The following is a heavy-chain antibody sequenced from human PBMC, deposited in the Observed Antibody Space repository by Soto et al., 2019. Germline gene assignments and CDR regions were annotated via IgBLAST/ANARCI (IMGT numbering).Heavy chain of an antibody. CDR1: SDSMNSGGYY. CDR3: ARRGGSSSGYYYYAMDV. D-gene: IGHD6-6*01. Sequence: PSETLSLTCSVSSDSMNSGGYYWSWIRQHPGKGLEWIGYIYSNGDTYYNPSLKSRVTISVDTSKNQFSLNLTSVTAPDTAVYYCARRGGSSSGYYYYAMDVWGQGTTVTVSS. CDR2: IYSNGDT. V-gene: IGHV4-31*03. J-gene: IGHJ6*02.